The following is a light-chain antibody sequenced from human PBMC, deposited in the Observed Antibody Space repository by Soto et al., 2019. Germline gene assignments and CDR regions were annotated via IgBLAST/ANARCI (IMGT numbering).Light chain of an antibody. J-gene: IGLJ1*01. CDR2: VNFRGAH. CDR1: GGHTNYA. CDR3: QTWGSDIHV. Sequence: QPVLTQPPSASASLGASVTLTCTVTGGHTNYAIAWHQQSPGKGPRYLMTVNFRGAHNKGAGIPDRFSGSSTGAERYLTISTLQSDDEAGYFCQTWGSDIHVFGPGTKVTVL. V-gene: IGLV4-69*01.